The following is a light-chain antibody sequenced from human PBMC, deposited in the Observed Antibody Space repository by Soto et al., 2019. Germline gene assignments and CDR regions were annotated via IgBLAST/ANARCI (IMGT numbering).Light chain of an antibody. CDR3: QQSYSTPQT. CDR2: AAS. J-gene: IGKJ1*01. Sequence: DIQMTQSPSSLSASVGDRVTITCRASQSISSYLNWYQQKPGKAPKLLIYAASSLQSGVPSGFSGSGSGTDFTLTISSLHPEDFATYYCQQSYSTPQTFGQGTKVDIK. CDR1: QSISSY. V-gene: IGKV1-39*01.